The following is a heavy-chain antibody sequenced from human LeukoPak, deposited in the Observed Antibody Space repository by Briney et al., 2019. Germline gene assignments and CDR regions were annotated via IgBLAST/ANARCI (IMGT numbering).Heavy chain of an antibody. Sequence: ASVKVSCKASGYTFTSYYMHWVRQAPGKGLEWMGGFDPEDGETIYAQKFQGRVTMTEDTSTDTAYMELSSLRSEDTAVYYCATVYYYDSSGYYSLDYWGQGTLVTVSS. D-gene: IGHD3-22*01. CDR2: FDPEDGET. CDR3: ATVYYYDSSGYYSLDY. V-gene: IGHV1-24*01. J-gene: IGHJ4*02. CDR1: GYTFTSYY.